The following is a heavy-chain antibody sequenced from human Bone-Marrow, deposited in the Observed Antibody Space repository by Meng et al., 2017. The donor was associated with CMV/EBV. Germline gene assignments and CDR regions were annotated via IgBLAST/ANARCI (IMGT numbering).Heavy chain of an antibody. Sequence: SETLSLTCTVSGGSVSNTRYYWSWIRQPPGQGLEWIGYIYYSGSTNYNPSLKSRVTISVDTSKNQFSLKLSSVTAADTAVYYCARVGAVGSSTPKDVCGQGTTVTVSS. CDR2: IYYSGST. V-gene: IGHV4-61*01. CDR3: ARVGAVGSSTPKDV. CDR1: GGSVSNTRYY. D-gene: IGHD2-2*01. J-gene: IGHJ6*02.